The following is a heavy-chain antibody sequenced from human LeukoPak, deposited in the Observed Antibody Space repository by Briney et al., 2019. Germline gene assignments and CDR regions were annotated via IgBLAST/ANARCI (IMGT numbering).Heavy chain of an antibody. CDR1: GGSVSSGSYY. CDR2: IYYSGST. D-gene: IGHD6-19*01. V-gene: IGHV4-61*01. J-gene: IGHJ3*02. CDR3: ARSTSGWYFDAFDI. Sequence: SETLSLTCTVSGGSVSSGSYYWSWIRQPPGKGLEWIGYIYYSGSTNYNPSLKSRVIISIDASKNQFSLRLSSVTAADTAIYYCARSTSGWYFDAFDIWGQGAMVTVSS.